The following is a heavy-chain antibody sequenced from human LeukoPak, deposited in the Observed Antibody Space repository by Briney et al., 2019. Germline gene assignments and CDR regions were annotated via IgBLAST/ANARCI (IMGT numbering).Heavy chain of an antibody. D-gene: IGHD3-22*01. V-gene: IGHV4-4*07. Sequence: SETLSLTCTVSSDSISSYYWSWIRQPAGKGLEWIGRTHTSGSTNYNPSLKSRVTMSVDTSKNQFSLKLSSVTAADTAVYYRARGYYDSSGYYTEFANWGQGTLVTVSS. CDR2: THTSGST. J-gene: IGHJ4*02. CDR1: SDSISSYY. CDR3: ARGYYDSSGYYTEFAN.